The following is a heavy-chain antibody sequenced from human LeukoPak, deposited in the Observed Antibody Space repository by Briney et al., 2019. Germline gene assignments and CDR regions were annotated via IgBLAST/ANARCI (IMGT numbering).Heavy chain of an antibody. CDR3: ARRVVDTTMTWANWFDP. CDR2: IYYSGRT. D-gene: IGHD5-18*01. Sequence: KASETLSLTCTVSGGSISSYYWSWIRQPPGKGLEWIGYIYYSGRTNYNPSLKSRVTMSVDTSKNQFSLKLSSVTAADTAVYYCARRVVDTTMTWANWFDPWGQGTLVTVSS. CDR1: GGSISSYY. V-gene: IGHV4-59*08. J-gene: IGHJ5*02.